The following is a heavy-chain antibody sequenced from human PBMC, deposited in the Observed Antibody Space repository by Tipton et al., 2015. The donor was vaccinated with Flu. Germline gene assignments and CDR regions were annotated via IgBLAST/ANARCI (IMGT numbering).Heavy chain of an antibody. Sequence: TLSLTCTVSGGSINSGSYYWSWIRQPAGQGLQWIGRIYTSGSTNYNFSLNSRVTIPVDTSKNQFYLRLTSVTAADTAIYYCARDRSGSSSYYGAFDIWGQGTMVNVSS. V-gene: IGHV4-61*02. CDR2: IYTSGST. CDR1: GGSINSGSYY. J-gene: IGHJ3*02. CDR3: ARDRSGSSSYYGAFDI. D-gene: IGHD3-10*01.